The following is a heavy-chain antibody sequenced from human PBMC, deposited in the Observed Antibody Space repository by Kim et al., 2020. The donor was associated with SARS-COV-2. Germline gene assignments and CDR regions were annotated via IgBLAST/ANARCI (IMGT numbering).Heavy chain of an antibody. CDR2: IKQDGSEK. V-gene: IGHV3-7*01. J-gene: IGHJ3*02. CDR3: ASGIFWGQTELRLGRWAFDI. CDR1: GFTFSSYW. D-gene: IGHD3-16*01. Sequence: GGSLRLSCAASGFTFSSYWMSWVRQAPGKGLEWVANIKQDGSEKYYVDSVKGRFTISRDNAKNSLYLQMNSLRAEDTAVYYCASGIFWGQTELRLGRWAFDIWGQGTMVTVSS.